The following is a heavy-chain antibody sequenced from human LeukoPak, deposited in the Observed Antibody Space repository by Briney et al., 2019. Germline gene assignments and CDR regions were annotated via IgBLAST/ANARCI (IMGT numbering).Heavy chain of an antibody. CDR3: AKVRNVMVAGYYFDY. D-gene: IGHD2-21*02. CDR1: GFTFSSYG. Sequence: GGSLRLSCAASGFTFSSYGMSWVRQAPGKGLGWVSAISGSGGSTYYADSVKGRFTISRDNSKNTLYLQMNSLRAEDTAVYYCAKVRNVMVAGYYFDYWGQGTLVTVSS. CDR2: ISGSGGST. V-gene: IGHV3-23*01. J-gene: IGHJ4*02.